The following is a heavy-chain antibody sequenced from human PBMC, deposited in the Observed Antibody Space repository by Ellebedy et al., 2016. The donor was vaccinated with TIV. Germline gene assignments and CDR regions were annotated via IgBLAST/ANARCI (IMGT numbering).Heavy chain of an antibody. J-gene: IGHJ4*02. V-gene: IGHV3-7*03. CDR1: GFTFSNYW. Sequence: GESLKISCAASGFTFSNYWMTWVRQAPGKGPECVANIKQDGSEKYYVDSVKGRFTISRDNAKNSLYLQMNSLRAEDTAVYFCARSRGVIYWGQGTLVTVSS. D-gene: IGHD2-21*01. CDR2: IKQDGSEK. CDR3: ARSRGVIY.